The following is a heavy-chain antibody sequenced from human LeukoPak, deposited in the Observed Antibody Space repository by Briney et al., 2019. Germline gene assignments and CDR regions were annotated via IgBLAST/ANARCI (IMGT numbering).Heavy chain of an antibody. D-gene: IGHD3-22*01. J-gene: IGHJ4*02. CDR1: GFTFNDYG. CDR2: INWNGGST. V-gene: IGHV3-20*04. Sequence: PGGSLRLSCAAPGFTFNDYGMSWVRQAPGKGLEWVSGINWNGGSTAYADSARGRFTISRDNAKNSLYLQMNSLRAEDTAFYYCARNFGGGDRSGPFYWGQGTLVTVSS. CDR3: ARNFGGGDRSGPFY.